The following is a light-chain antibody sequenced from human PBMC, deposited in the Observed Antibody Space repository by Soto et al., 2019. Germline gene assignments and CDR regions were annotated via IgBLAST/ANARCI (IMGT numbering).Light chain of an antibody. V-gene: IGLV1-51*01. CDR1: SSNIGDNY. CDR2: DNG. Sequence: QSVLTQPPSVSAAPGQKVTISCSGGSSNIGDNYVCWYHQLPGTAPKLLIYDNGKRPSGIPDRFSASKSGTSATLGITGLQTGDEADYYCGTWDSSLSAYVFGPGTKLTVL. J-gene: IGLJ1*01. CDR3: GTWDSSLSAYV.